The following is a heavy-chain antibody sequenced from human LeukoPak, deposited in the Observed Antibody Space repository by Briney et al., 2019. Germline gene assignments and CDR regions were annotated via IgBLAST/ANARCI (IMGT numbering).Heavy chain of an antibody. CDR1: GGSISSYY. D-gene: IGHD3-3*01. CDR2: IYYSGST. CDR3: ARDSLTYYDFWDYGMDV. J-gene: IGHJ6*02. Sequence: SETLSLTCTVSGGSISSYYWSWIRQPPGKGLEWIGYIYYSGSTNYNPSLKSRVTISVDTSKNQFSLNLSSVTAADTAVYYCARDSLTYYDFWDYGMDVWGQGTTVTVSS. V-gene: IGHV4-59*01.